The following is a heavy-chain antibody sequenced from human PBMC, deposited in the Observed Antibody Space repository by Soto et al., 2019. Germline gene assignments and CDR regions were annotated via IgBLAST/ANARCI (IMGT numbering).Heavy chain of an antibody. Sequence: QVQLQESGPGLVKPSETLSLTCTVSGGSISSYYWSWIRQPPGKGLEWIGYIYYSGSTNYNPSLKSRVTISVDTSKNQFSLKLSSVTAADTAVYYCATSDYGDYFDYWGQGTLVTVSS. CDR1: GGSISSYY. CDR3: ATSDYGDYFDY. V-gene: IGHV4-59*01. CDR2: IYYSGST. D-gene: IGHD4-17*01. J-gene: IGHJ4*02.